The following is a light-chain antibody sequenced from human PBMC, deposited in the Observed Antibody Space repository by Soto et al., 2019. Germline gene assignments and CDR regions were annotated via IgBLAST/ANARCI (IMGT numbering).Light chain of an antibody. CDR1: SSDVGGYNY. CDR2: DVS. Sequence: QSALTQPASVSGSPGQSITISCTGTSSDVGGYNYVSWYQQHPGKAPKLMIYDVSNRPSGVSDRFSGSKSGNTASLTISWVQAEDEADYYCNSYTSSSTFVFGTGTKLTVL. J-gene: IGLJ1*01. CDR3: NSYTSSSTFV. V-gene: IGLV2-14*01.